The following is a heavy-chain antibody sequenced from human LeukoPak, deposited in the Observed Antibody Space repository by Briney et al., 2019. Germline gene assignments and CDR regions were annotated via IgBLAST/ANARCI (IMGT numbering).Heavy chain of an antibody. J-gene: IGHJ4*02. CDR3: ARLEKNSSRPFDY. CDR2: IYPGDSDT. Sequence: GESLKISCKGSGYSFTSCWIGWVRQMPGKGLEWMGIIYPGDSDTRYSPSFQGQVTISADKSISTAYLQWSSLKASDTAMYYCARLEKNSSRPFDYWGQGTLVTVSP. CDR1: GYSFTSCW. D-gene: IGHD6-13*01. V-gene: IGHV5-51*01.